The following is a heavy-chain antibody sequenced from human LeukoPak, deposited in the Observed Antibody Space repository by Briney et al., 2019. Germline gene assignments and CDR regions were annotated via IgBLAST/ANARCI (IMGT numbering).Heavy chain of an antibody. V-gene: IGHV3-20*04. J-gene: IGHJ6*03. CDR3: ARDGRSRIAAAQWQYYYYYYMDV. Sequence: PGGSLRLSCAASGFTFDDYGMSWVRQAPGKGLEWVSGINWNGGSTGYADSVKGRFTISRDNAKNSLYLQMNSLRAEDTAVYYCARDGRSRIAAAQWQYYYYYYMDVWGEGTTVTVSS. D-gene: IGHD6-13*01. CDR2: INWNGGST. CDR1: GFTFDDYG.